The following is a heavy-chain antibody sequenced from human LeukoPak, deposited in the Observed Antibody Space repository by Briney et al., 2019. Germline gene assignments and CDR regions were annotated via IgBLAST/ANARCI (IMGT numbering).Heavy chain of an antibody. J-gene: IGHJ4*02. Sequence: GRSLRLSCAASGFTFDDYAMHWVRQAPGKGLEWVSGISWNSGSIGYADSVKGRFTISRDNAKNSLYLQMNSLRAEDTALYYCAKDMAAAGAFDYWGQGTLVTVSP. CDR2: ISWNSGSI. V-gene: IGHV3-9*01. CDR3: AKDMAAAGAFDY. D-gene: IGHD6-13*01. CDR1: GFTFDDYA.